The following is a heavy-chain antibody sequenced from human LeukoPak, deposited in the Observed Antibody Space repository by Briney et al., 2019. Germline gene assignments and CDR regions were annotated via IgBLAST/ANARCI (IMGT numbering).Heavy chain of an antibody. CDR2: ISFDGTNK. J-gene: IGHJ4*02. CDR3: AKVGSRGSHGFYFDY. Sequence: GRSLRLSCAASGFTFSSYVMHWVRQTPGTGLEWVALISFDGTNKYYADSVKGRFIISRGNSKNTLWLQMNSLRAEDTAVYYCAKVGSRGSHGFYFDYWGQGTLVTVSS. CDR1: GFTFSSYV. V-gene: IGHV3-30*04. D-gene: IGHD3-10*01.